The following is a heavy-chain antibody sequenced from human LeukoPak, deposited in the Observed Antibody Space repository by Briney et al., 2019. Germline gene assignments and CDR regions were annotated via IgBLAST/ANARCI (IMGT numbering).Heavy chain of an antibody. D-gene: IGHD5-24*01. J-gene: IGHJ4*02. CDR1: GDSISGNY. CDR3: ARLGDGDNLRYFDY. V-gene: IGHV4-59*08. CDR2: IYYSGST. Sequence: SETLSLTCTVSGDSISGNYWTWIRQPPGRGLEWIGYIYYSGSTNYNASLKSRVTISVDTSKNQFSLKLSSVTAADTAVYYCARLGDGDNLRYFDYWGQGTLVAVSS.